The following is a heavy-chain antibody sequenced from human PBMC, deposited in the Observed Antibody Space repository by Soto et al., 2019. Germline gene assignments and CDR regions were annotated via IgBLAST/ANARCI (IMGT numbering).Heavy chain of an antibody. CDR3: VKSAEQGSSGYYGAFDI. J-gene: IGHJ3*02. CDR2: ISSNGGST. Sequence: GGSLRLSCSASGFTFSSYAMHWVRQAPGKGLEYVSAISSNGGSTYYADSVKGRFTISRDNSKNTLYLQMSSLRAEDTAVYYCVKSAEQGSSGYYGAFDIWGQGTMVTVSS. D-gene: IGHD3-22*01. CDR1: GFTFSSYA. V-gene: IGHV3-64D*08.